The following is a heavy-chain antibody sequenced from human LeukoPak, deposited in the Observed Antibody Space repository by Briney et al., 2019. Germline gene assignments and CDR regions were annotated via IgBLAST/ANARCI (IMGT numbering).Heavy chain of an antibody. CDR2: ISGSGGST. D-gene: IGHD3-9*01. CDR1: GFTFSSYA. J-gene: IGHJ4*02. CDR3: ATPNVLRYFDPLGREGYFDY. Sequence: GGSLRLSCAASGFTFSSYAMSWVRQAPGKGLEWVSAISGSGGSTYYADSVKGRFTISRDNSKNTLYLQMNSLRAEDTAVYYCATPNVLRYFDPLGREGYFDYWGQGTLVTVSS. V-gene: IGHV3-23*01.